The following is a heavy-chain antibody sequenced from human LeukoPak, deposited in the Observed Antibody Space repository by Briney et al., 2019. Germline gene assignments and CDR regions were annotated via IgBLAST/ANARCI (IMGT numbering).Heavy chain of an antibody. D-gene: IGHD5-18*01. Sequence: PSETLSLTCTVSGGSINSYYWSWIRQPPGKRPEWIGYIYYNGSTSYNPSLKSRVTISVDTSKNQFTLTVNSVTAADTAVYYCARTLHTGMIDYWGQGTLVSVSS. V-gene: IGHV4-59*01. CDR2: IYYNGST. J-gene: IGHJ4*02. CDR3: ARTLHTGMIDY. CDR1: GGSINSYY.